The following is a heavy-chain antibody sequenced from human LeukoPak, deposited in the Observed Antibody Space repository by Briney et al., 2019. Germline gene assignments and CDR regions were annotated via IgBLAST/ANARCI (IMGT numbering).Heavy chain of an antibody. CDR3: ARGEWDLRD. D-gene: IGHD1-26*01. J-gene: IGHJ4*02. Sequence: PGGSLRLSCAASGFIFADHGMTWVRQVPGKGLEWVSGINWNGGSTGYVDSVKGRFTIPRDNAKNVLFLEMNNLRAEDTAFYYCARGEWDLRDWGQGTLVIVSS. CDR2: INWNGGST. CDR1: GFIFADHG. V-gene: IGHV3-20*04.